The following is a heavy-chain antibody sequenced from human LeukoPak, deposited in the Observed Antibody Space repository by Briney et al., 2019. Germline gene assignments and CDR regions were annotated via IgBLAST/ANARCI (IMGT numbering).Heavy chain of an antibody. CDR1: GGSISSYY. V-gene: IGHV4-59*01. Sequence: SETLSLTCTVSGGSISSYYWSWIRQSPGKGLEWIGYIYYSGSTNYNPSLKSRVTISVDTSKNQFSLKLSSVTAADTAVYYCARLGYSGYESIDYWGQGTLVTVSS. CDR3: ARLGYSGYESIDY. CDR2: IYYSGST. J-gene: IGHJ4*02. D-gene: IGHD5-12*01.